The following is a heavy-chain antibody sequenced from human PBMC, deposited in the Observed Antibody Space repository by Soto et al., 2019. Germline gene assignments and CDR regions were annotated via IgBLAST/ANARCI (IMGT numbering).Heavy chain of an antibody. CDR3: AKDASRDSSARGWFDP. CDR2: ISGSGGST. V-gene: IGHV3-23*01. D-gene: IGHD6-13*01. Sequence: GGSLRLSCAASGFTFSSYAMSWVRQAPGKGLEWVSAISGSGGSTYYADSVKGRFTISRDNSKNTLYLQMNSLRAEDTAVYYCAKDASRDSSARGWFDPWGPGTLVTVSS. J-gene: IGHJ5*02. CDR1: GFTFSSYA.